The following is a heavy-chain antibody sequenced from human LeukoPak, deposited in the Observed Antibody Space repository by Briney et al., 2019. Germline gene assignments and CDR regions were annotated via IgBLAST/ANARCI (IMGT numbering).Heavy chain of an antibody. J-gene: IGHJ2*01. V-gene: IGHV3-23*01. Sequence: ESLRLSCAVSGFTFSRYAMSWIRQPPGKGLDRVSVISGGRGDTYHADSVKGQFTISRDNSKVTLYLQLNNLRAEDTAVYYCAKDHSNGGNSNWHFDLWGRGPLVTVSS. D-gene: IGHD4-23*01. CDR1: GFTFSRYA. CDR2: ISGGRGDT. CDR3: AKDHSNGGNSNWHFDL.